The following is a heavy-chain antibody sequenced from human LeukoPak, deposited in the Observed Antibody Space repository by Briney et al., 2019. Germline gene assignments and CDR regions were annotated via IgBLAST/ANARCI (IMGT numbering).Heavy chain of an antibody. Sequence: GGSLRLSCAVSGLTFSNYAMMWLRQAPGQGLEWVSSISSSSSYIYYADSVKGRFTISRDNAKNSLYLQMNSLRAEDTAVYYCARGVVGAVDYWGQGTLVTVSS. V-gene: IGHV3-21*01. D-gene: IGHD1-26*01. J-gene: IGHJ4*02. CDR1: GLTFSNYA. CDR3: ARGVVGAVDY. CDR2: ISSSSSYI.